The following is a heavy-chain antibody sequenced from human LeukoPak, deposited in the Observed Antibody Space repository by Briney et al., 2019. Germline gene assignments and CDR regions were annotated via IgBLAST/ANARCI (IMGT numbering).Heavy chain of an antibody. D-gene: IGHD5-12*01. V-gene: IGHV1-8*03. J-gene: IGHJ6*03. CDR3: ARGPRTLIVATMKYYYYYYYMDV. Sequence: ASVKVSCKASGYTFTSYDINWVRQATGQGLEWMGWMNPNSGNTGYAQKVQGRVTITRNTSISTAYMELSSLRSEDTAVYYCARGPRTLIVATMKYYYYYYYMDVWGKGTTVTVSS. CDR2: MNPNSGNT. CDR1: GYTFTSYD.